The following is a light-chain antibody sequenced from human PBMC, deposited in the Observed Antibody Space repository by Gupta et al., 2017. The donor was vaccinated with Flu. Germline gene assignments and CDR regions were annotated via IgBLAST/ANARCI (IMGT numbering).Light chain of an antibody. J-gene: IGKJ4*01. CDR3: QQYDTSPLT. CDR1: QSGKNNH. V-gene: IGKV3-20*01. CDR2: GAS. Sequence: ESATLTCRASQSGKNNHLAWYQQKPGQTPSLLIYGASSRATGISDKFSGSGSGTDFTLTISRLEPEDFAVYYCQQYDTSPLTFGGGTKVEIK.